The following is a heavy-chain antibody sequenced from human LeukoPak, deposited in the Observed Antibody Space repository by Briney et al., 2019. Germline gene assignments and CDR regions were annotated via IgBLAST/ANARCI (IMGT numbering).Heavy chain of an antibody. Sequence: GASVKVSCKASGGTFSNYAISWVRQAPGQGLEWMGGIIPIFGTANYAQKFQGGVTITTDESTSTAYTELSSLRSEDTAVYYCARVDSSGWPYYYYYYYMDLWGTGTTVTASS. V-gene: IGHV1-69*05. CDR2: IIPIFGTA. CDR1: GGTFSNYA. D-gene: IGHD6-19*01. CDR3: ARVDSSGWPYYYYYYYMDL. J-gene: IGHJ6*03.